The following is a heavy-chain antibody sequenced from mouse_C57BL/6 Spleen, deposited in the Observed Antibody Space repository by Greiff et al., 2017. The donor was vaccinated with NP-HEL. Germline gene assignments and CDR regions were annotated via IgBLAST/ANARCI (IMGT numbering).Heavy chain of an antibody. CDR2: INYDGSST. D-gene: IGHD1-1*01. CDR1: GFTFSDYY. Sequence: EVNVVESEGGLVQPGSSMKLSCTASGFTFSDYYMAWVRQVPEKGLEWVANINYDGSSTYYLDSLKSRFIISRDNAKNILYLQMSSLTSEDTATYYCARAPYYYGSSYLDYWGQGTTLTVSS. V-gene: IGHV5-16*01. J-gene: IGHJ2*01. CDR3: ARAPYYYGSSYLDY.